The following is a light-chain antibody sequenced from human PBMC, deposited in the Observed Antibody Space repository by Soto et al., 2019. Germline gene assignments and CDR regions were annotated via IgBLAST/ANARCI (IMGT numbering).Light chain of an antibody. CDR1: KSDIGVYDF. Sequence: QSVLTQPPSASGSPGQSVTISCTGTKSDIGVYDFVSWYQHHPGKAPRLIIYEVIQRPSGVPDRFSGSKSGNTASLTVSGLQAADEADYYCAAWDDSLNGPMFGGGTKLTVL. CDR3: AAWDDSLNGPM. V-gene: IGLV2-8*01. J-gene: IGLJ3*02. CDR2: EVI.